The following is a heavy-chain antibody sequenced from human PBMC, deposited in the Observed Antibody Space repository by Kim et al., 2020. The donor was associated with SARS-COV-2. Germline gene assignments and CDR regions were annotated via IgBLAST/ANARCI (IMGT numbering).Heavy chain of an antibody. D-gene: IGHD6-19*01. V-gene: IGHV4-59*01. CDR3: ARGDYNSDWHYFDY. CDR2: IYNTGGT. J-gene: IGHJ4*02. Sequence: SETLSLTCTVSGGSNNAYYWTWIRQPPGKGLEWIGYIYNTGGTNYNPSLKSRVTISGDTSRNQFSLKLSSVTTADTAVYYCARGDYNSDWHYFDYWGQGTLVTVSS. CDR1: GGSNNAYY.